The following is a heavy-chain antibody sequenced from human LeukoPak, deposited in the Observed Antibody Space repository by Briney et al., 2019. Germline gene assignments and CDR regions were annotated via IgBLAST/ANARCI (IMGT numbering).Heavy chain of an antibody. D-gene: IGHD6-19*01. J-gene: IGHJ4*02. CDR3: MRQGLGGAGR. Sequence: PGGSLRLSCAASGFTVSSNHMNWVRQAPGKGLEWVSVIFSGGDTSYADSVKGRFTISRDSSKNTLFLQMNSLTPEDTAVYYCMRQGLGGAGRWGRGTLVTVSS. V-gene: IGHV3-66*02. CDR2: IFSGGDT. CDR1: GFTVSSNH.